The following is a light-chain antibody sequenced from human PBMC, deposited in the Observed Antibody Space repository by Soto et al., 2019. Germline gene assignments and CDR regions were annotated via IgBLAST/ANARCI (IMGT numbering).Light chain of an antibody. V-gene: IGKV1-39*01. CDR3: QQSCSTTRT. Sequence: DIELNQSPAPLSLSLRERATITCRASQSIATLLAWYQQKPGKAPRLITPGASSMPSGVPYRISGSGSGTDFTLTISRLEPEDFATYYCQQSCSTTRTFGQGTKVDI. J-gene: IGKJ1*01. CDR2: GAS. CDR1: QSIATL.